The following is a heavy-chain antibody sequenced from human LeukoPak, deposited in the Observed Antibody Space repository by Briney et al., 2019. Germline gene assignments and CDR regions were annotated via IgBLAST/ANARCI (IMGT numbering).Heavy chain of an antibody. J-gene: IGHJ4*02. CDR3: AKQPDIAVAGPFDC. CDR2: IGGSGDST. D-gene: IGHD6-19*01. V-gene: IGHV3-23*01. CDR1: GFTFSSYA. Sequence: GGSLRLSCAASGFTFSSYAMSWVRQAPGKGLQWVSAIGGSGDSTYYADSVRGGFTISRDNSKNTLYLQMNSPRAEDTALYYCAKQPDIAVAGPFDCWGQGTLVTVSS.